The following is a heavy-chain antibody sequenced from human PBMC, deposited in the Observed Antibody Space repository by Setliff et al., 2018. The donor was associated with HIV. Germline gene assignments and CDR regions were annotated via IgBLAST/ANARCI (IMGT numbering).Heavy chain of an antibody. V-gene: IGHV4-4*07. CDR2: IYSAGST. CDR3: VREYSGVYPDFSFYIDV. J-gene: IGHJ6*03. CDR1: GGSINDY. D-gene: IGHD5-12*01. Sequence: KASETLSLTCTVSGGSINDYWTWIRQPAGKGLEWIGHIYSAGSTNYNPTLTSRVTMSVDMSKNQFSLKLRSVTAADMAVYYCVREYSGVYPDFSFYIDVWGKGTTVTVSS.